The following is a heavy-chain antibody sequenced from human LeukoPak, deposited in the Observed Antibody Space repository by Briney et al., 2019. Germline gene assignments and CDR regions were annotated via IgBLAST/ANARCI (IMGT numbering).Heavy chain of an antibody. Sequence: SETLSLTCTVSGGSVSTYHWNWIRQPPGKGLEWIGHIYYSGSTNYKPSLKSRLTISVDTSNNQFSLKLSSVTAADTAVYYCASTSGYCSGGNCYSAFDYWGQGTLVTVSS. CDR1: GGSVSTYH. V-gene: IGHV4-59*02. J-gene: IGHJ4*02. CDR2: IYYSGST. CDR3: ASTSGYCSGGNCYSAFDY. D-gene: IGHD2-15*01.